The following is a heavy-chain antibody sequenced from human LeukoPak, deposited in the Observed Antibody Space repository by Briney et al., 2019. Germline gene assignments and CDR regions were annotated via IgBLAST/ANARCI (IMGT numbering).Heavy chain of an antibody. CDR3: ARTRQYDFWSGSPYYMDV. Sequence: PGGSLRLSCAASGFTFSSYSMNWVRQAPGKGLEWVSSISSSSSYIYYADSVKGRFTISRDNAKNSLYLQMNSLRAEDTAVYYCARTRQYDFWSGSPYYMDVWGKGTTVPVSS. D-gene: IGHD3-3*01. J-gene: IGHJ6*03. V-gene: IGHV3-21*01. CDR1: GFTFSSYS. CDR2: ISSSSSYI.